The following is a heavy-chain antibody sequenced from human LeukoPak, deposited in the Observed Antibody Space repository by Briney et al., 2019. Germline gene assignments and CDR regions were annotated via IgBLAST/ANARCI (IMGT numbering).Heavy chain of an antibody. J-gene: IGHJ4*02. CDR1: GGSISSYY. CDR3: ARVQVADIDY. CDR2: IYYSGST. D-gene: IGHD6-19*01. Sequence: PSETLSLTCTVSGGSISSYYWSWIRQPPGKGLEWIGYIYYSGSTNYNPSLKSRVTISVDTSKNQFSLKLSSVTAADTAVYYCARVQVADIDYWGQGTLVTVSS. V-gene: IGHV4-59*01.